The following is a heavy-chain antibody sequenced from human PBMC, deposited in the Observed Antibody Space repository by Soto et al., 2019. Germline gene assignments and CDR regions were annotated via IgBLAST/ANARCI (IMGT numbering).Heavy chain of an antibody. D-gene: IGHD2-21*02. CDR1: GYTFTSYD. Sequence: QVQLVQSGAEVKKPGASVKVSCKASGYTFTSYDVNWVRQATGQGLEWMGWMNPNSGNTGYAQKFQGRVTMTRNTSISTAYMELSGLGSEDTAVYYCARGQAFCGGDCYSYWGLGTLVTVSS. J-gene: IGHJ4*02. CDR3: ARGQAFCGGDCYSY. V-gene: IGHV1-8*01. CDR2: MNPNSGNT.